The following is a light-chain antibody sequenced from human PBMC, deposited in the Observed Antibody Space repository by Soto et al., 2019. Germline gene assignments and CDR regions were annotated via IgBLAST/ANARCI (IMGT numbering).Light chain of an antibody. CDR1: QTVLYSSNNKNC. Sequence: DIVMTQSPDSLTVSLGERATINCKSSQTVLYSSNNKNCLAWYQHKPGQPPKLLIYWASTREFGVPDRFSGNGSATDFTLTISSLQAEDVAVYYCQQYYTTPRTFGQGTKVEIK. J-gene: IGKJ1*01. CDR3: QQYYTTPRT. CDR2: WAS. V-gene: IGKV4-1*01.